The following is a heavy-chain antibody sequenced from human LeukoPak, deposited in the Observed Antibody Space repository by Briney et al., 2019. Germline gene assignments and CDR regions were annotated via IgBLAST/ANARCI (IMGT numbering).Heavy chain of an antibody. J-gene: IGHJ4*02. D-gene: IGHD3-10*01. CDR3: AKDIHYFQSDY. CDR2: ISSSSSTI. V-gene: IGHV3-48*04. CDR1: GFTFSSYS. Sequence: GGSLRLSCAASGFTFSSYSMNWVRQAPGKGLEWVSYISSSSSTIYYADSVKGRFTISRDNAKNVLDLQMNSLTAEDSAVYYCAKDIHYFQSDYWGQGTLVTVSS.